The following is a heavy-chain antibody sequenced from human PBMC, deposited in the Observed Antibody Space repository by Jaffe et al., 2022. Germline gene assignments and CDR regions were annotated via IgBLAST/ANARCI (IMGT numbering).Heavy chain of an antibody. CDR3: ARSPYDILTGYNYPNWFDP. Sequence: QVQLVQSGAEVKKPGSSVKVSCKASGGTFSSYAISWVRQAPGQGLEWMGGIIPIFGTANYAQKFQGRVTITTDESTSTAYMELSSLRSEDTAVYYCARSPYDILTGYNYPNWFDPWGQGTLVTVSS. D-gene: IGHD3-9*01. J-gene: IGHJ5*02. CDR1: GGTFSSYA. CDR2: IIPIFGTA. V-gene: IGHV1-69*05.